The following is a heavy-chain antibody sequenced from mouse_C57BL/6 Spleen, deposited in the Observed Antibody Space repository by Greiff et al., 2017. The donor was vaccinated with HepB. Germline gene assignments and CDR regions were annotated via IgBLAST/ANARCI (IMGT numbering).Heavy chain of an antibody. CDR2: ISSGGSYT. CDR3: ARHPNYYGSEGNYFDY. CDR1: GFTFSSYG. Sequence: EVHLVESGGDLVKPGGSLKLSCAASGFTFSSYGMSWVRQTPDKRLEWVATISSGGSYTYYPDSVKGRFTISRDNAKNTLYLQMSSLKSEDTAMYYCARHPNYYGSEGNYFDYWGQGTTLTVSS. V-gene: IGHV5-6*01. D-gene: IGHD1-1*01. J-gene: IGHJ2*01.